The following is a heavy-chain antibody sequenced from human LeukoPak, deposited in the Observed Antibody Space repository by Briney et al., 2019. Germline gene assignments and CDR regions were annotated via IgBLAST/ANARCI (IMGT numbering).Heavy chain of an antibody. V-gene: IGHV3-33*06. Sequence: RGSLRLSCAASGFTFSRYGMHWVRPAPRKGLDWVAVIWYDGKNKDYAYSVKGRFTVSRDNSKNTLYVQMNSLRVEDTAVYYCAKDRCSGGSCYYFDYWGQGTLVTVSS. CDR1: GFTFSRYG. J-gene: IGHJ4*02. D-gene: IGHD2-15*01. CDR2: IWYDGKNK. CDR3: AKDRCSGGSCYYFDY.